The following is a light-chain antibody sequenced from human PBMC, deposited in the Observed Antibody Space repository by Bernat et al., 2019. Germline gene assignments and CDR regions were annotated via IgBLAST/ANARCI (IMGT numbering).Light chain of an antibody. CDR1: SSDVGGYNY. Sequence: QSALTQPRSVSGSPGQSVTISCTGTSSDVGGYNYVSWYQQHPGKAPKLMIYEVSRRPSGASNRFSGSKSGNTASLTISGLQAEDEADYYCCSYAGGFTWVFGTGTKVTVL. J-gene: IGLJ1*01. CDR3: CSYAGGFTWV. V-gene: IGLV2-11*01. CDR2: EVS.